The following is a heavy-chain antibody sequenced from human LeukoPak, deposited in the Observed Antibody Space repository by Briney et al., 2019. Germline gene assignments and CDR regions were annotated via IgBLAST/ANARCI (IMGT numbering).Heavy chain of an antibody. V-gene: IGHV3-43D*04. D-gene: IGHD5-12*01. CDR1: GFTFDDYA. Sequence: GGSLRLSCAASGFTFDDYAMHWVRQAPGKGLEWVSLISWDGGSTYYADPVKGRFTISRDNSKNSLYLQMNSLRAEDTALYYCAKDIGYSGYVGYYYYMDVWGKGTTVTVFS. J-gene: IGHJ6*03. CDR3: AKDIGYSGYVGYYYYMDV. CDR2: ISWDGGST.